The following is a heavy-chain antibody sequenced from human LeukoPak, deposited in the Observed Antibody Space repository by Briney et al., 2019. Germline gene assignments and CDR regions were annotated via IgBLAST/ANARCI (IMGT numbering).Heavy chain of an antibody. D-gene: IGHD3-22*01. CDR1: GGSISSDNW. V-gene: IGHV4-4*02. CDR3: ATYYDISGYRFDY. J-gene: IGHJ4*02. Sequence: SETLSLTCAVSGGSISSDNWWSWIRQPPGKGLEWIGEVLRSGSTNYNPSLKSRVTMSIDTSKNQFSLKLNSVTAADTAVYYCATYYDISGYRFDYWGQGTLVTVSS. CDR2: VLRSGST.